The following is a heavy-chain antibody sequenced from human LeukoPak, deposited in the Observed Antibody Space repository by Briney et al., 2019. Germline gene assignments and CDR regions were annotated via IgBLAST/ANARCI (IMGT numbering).Heavy chain of an antibody. Sequence: PLASVKVSCKASGYTFTGYYIHWVRQAPGQGLEWMGWINPHSGGTNYAQKFQGGVTMTRDTSITTAYMEVSSLRSDDTAVYYCARDVGEYCSGTNCYASHYWGQGTLVTVYS. CDR3: ARDVGEYCSGTNCYASHY. CDR1: GYTFTGYY. CDR2: INPHSGGT. D-gene: IGHD2-2*01. J-gene: IGHJ4*02. V-gene: IGHV1-2*02.